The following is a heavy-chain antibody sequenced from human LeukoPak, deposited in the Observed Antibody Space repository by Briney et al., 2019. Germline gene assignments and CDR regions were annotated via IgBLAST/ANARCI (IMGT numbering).Heavy chain of an antibody. CDR1: GFTFSSYA. CDR3: AKGLIAAAGRNWFDP. CDR2: ISGSGGST. Sequence: PGGSVRLSCAASGFTFSSYAMRWVRHARGKGLEWVLAISGSGGSTYYTGSVKGRFTISRDNYKNTLYLQMNSLRAEDTAVYYCAKGLIAAAGRNWFDPWGQGTLVTVSS. D-gene: IGHD6-13*01. V-gene: IGHV3-23*01. J-gene: IGHJ5*02.